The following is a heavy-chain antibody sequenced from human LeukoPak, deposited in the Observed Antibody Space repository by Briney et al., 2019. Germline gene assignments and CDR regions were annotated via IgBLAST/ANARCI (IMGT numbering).Heavy chain of an antibody. V-gene: IGHV3-73*01. Sequence: PGGSLRLSCAASGFTFSGYAIHWVRQSSGKGLEWVGRIRSKANSYATAYAASVKGRFTISRDDSKNTAYLQMNRLKTEGTAVYYCTRHGGTGKNWFDPWGQGTLVTVSS. CDR3: TRHGGTGKNWFDP. CDR1: GFTFSGYA. CDR2: IRSKANSYAT. J-gene: IGHJ5*02. D-gene: IGHD3-16*01.